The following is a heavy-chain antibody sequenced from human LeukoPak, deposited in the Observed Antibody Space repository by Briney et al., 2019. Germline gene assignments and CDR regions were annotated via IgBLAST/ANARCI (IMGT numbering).Heavy chain of an antibody. V-gene: IGHV1-69*05. CDR2: IIPIFGTA. J-gene: IGHJ4*02. CDR1: GGTFSSYA. D-gene: IGHD6-13*01. CDR3: ARMGGRTAAAANDY. Sequence: GASVKVSCKASGGTFSSYAISWVRQAPGQGLEWMGGIIPIFGTANYAQKFQGRVTITTDESTSTAYMELSSLRSEDTAVYYWARMGGRTAAAANDYWGQGTRVPVSP.